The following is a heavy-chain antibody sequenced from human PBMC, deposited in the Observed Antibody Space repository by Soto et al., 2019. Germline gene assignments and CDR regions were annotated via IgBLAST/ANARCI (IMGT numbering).Heavy chain of an antibody. CDR3: ARVDHYYYYGMDV. CDR1: GGSISSYY. J-gene: IGHJ6*02. V-gene: IGHV4-59*01. CDR2: IYYSGST. Sequence: PSETLSLTCTVSGGSISSYYWSWIRHPPGKGLEWIGYIYYSGSTNYNPSLKSRVTISVDTSKNQFSLKLSSVTAADTAVYYCARVDHYYYYGMDVWGQGTTVTVSS.